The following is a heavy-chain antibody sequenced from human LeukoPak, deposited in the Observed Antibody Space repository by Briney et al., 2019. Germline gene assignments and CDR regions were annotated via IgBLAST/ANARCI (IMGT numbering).Heavy chain of an antibody. CDR3: ARQGMVRGVGKSWFDP. Sequence: PSETLSLTCTVSGGSISSYYWSWIRQPPGKGLEWIGYIYYSGSTNYNPSLKSRVTIPVDTSKNQFSLKLSSVTAADTAVYYCARQGMVRGVGKSWFDPWGQGTLVTVSS. J-gene: IGHJ5*02. CDR1: GGSISSYY. CDR2: IYYSGST. D-gene: IGHD3-10*01. V-gene: IGHV4-59*08.